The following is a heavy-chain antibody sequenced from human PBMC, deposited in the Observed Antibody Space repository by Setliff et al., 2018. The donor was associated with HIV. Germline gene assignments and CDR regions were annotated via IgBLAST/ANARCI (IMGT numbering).Heavy chain of an antibody. D-gene: IGHD3-22*01. V-gene: IGHV4-28*01. CDR2: IYYSGSA. Sequence: PSETLSLTCAVSGSSISTSYWWGWIRQPPGKGLEWIGYIYYSGSANYNPSLKSRVTISVDTSKNQFSLKLSSVTAADTAVYYCARWHYYDSSGYYVPAFDIWGQGTMVTVSS. J-gene: IGHJ3*02. CDR1: GSSISTSYW. CDR3: ARWHYYDSSGYYVPAFDI.